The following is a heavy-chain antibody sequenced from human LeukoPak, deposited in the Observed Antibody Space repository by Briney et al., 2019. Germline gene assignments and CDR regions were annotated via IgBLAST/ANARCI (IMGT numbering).Heavy chain of an antibody. V-gene: IGHV1-18*01. J-gene: IGHJ2*01. CDR3: ARHSSGSVGDWYFDL. D-gene: IGHD6-19*01. CDR2: ISAYNGNT. Sequence: SVKVSCKASGYTFTSYGISWVRQAPGQGLEWMGWISAYNGNTNYAQKLQGRVTMTTDTSTSKAYMELRSLRSDDTAVYYCARHSSGSVGDWYFDLWGRGTLVTVSS. CDR1: GYTFTSYG.